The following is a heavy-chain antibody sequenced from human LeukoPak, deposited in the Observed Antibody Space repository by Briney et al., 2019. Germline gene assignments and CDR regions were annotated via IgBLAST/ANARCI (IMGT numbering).Heavy chain of an antibody. J-gene: IGHJ3*02. CDR1: GGSIGPYY. V-gene: IGHV4-4*07. D-gene: IGHD6-6*01. Sequence: SETLSLTCLLSGGSIGPYYWSWIRQAAGKGPEWIRRIYTTGTADYNPSLKGRVFLSVDTSMNQFSLKVTSVTAADTAVYYCARDHSSSSWMDAFEIWGPGMKVIVSS. CDR3: ARDHSSSSWMDAFEI. CDR2: IYTTGTA.